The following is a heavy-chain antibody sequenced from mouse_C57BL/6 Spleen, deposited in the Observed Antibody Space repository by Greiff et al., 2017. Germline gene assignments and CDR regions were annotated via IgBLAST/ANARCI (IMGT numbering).Heavy chain of an antibody. J-gene: IGHJ3*01. CDR1: GYTFTSYW. V-gene: IGHV1-55*01. CDR2: IYPGSGST. CDR3: ASDDYSNYKGAY. D-gene: IGHD2-5*01. Sequence: QVQLQQPGAELVKPGASVKMSCKASGYTFTSYWITWVKQRPGQGLEWIGDIYPGSGSTNYNEKFKSKATLTVDTSSSTAYMQLSSLTSEDSAVYYCASDDYSNYKGAYWGQGTLVTVSA.